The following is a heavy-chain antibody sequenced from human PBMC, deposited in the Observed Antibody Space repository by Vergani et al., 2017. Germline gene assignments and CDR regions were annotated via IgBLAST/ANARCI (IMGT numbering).Heavy chain of an antibody. V-gene: IGHV3-23*01. CDR1: GFTFSSHA. Sequence: EVQLLQSEGAVVQPGGSLRLSCVASGFTFSSHAMSWVRQGHGQGLEWVSSIKNTGDSNNYADSVKGRFTISRDNSKNTLYLQMNSLRVEDTAVYYCGRGSDNYNWGQGTLVTVSS. CDR2: IKNTGDSN. D-gene: IGHD5-24*01. CDR3: GRGSDNYN. J-gene: IGHJ4*02.